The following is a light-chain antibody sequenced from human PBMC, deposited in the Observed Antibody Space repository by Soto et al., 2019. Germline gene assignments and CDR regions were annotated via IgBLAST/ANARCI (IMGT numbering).Light chain of an antibody. CDR1: QSVSSY. J-gene: IGKJ1*01. CDR2: DAS. Sequence: DIELTQSPATLSWSPGESATLSCMASQSVSSYLAWYQQKPGPDHKLLIYDASNRATGIPAGFSRSWPATDLPLTISSREPEDFAFYYYQQRSNWVEWSCGQGHTVE. CDR3: QQRSNWVEWS. V-gene: IGKV3-11*01.